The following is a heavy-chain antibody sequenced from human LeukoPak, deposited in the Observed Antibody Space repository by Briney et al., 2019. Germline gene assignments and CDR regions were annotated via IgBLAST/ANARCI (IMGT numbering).Heavy chain of an antibody. V-gene: IGHV4-4*07. CDR3: ARDSTSCYDLCAFDI. CDR1: GGSISSYY. Sequence: SETLSLTCTVSGGSISSYYWSWIRQPAGKGLEWIGRIYTSGSTNYNPSLKSRVTMSVDTSKNQFSLKLSSVTAADTAVYYCARDSTSCYDLCAFDIWGQGTMVTVSS. CDR2: IYTSGST. D-gene: IGHD2-2*01. J-gene: IGHJ3*02.